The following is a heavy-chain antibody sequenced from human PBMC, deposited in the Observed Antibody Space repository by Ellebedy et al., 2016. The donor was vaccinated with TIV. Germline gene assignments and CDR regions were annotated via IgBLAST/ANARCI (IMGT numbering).Heavy chain of an antibody. CDR1: GGSISSTGYY. J-gene: IGHJ6*02. CDR2: IAYSGNT. V-gene: IGHV4-39*07. Sequence: MPSETLSLTCTVSGGSISSTGYYWGWIRQPPGKGLEWIGSIAYSGNTYYNPSLESRVTISVDTSKIQFSLKLSSVTAADTAVYYCARFANSYGLDVWGQGTTVTVSS. CDR3: ARFANSYGLDV.